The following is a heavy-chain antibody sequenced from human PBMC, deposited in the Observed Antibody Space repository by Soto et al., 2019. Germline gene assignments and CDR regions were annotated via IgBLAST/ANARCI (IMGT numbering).Heavy chain of an antibody. V-gene: IGHV3-43*01. CDR2: ISWDGGST. D-gene: IGHD2-15*01. CDR1: GFTFDDYT. J-gene: IGHJ6*02. CDR3: ATSLIPNRIPYYYYGMDV. Sequence: GGSLRLSCAASGFTFDDYTMHWVRQAPGKGLEWVSLISWDGGSTYYADSLKGRFTISRDNSKNSLYLQMNSLRTEDTALYYCATSLIPNRIPYYYYGMDVWGQGTTVTVSS.